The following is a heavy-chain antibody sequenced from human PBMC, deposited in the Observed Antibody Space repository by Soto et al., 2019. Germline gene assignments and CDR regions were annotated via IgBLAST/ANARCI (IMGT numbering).Heavy chain of an antibody. Sequence: PGGSLRLSCVASAFSSHHYAIHWVRQGPGKGLEWVSGMHWNNGATGYADSVKGRFTIFKDNVKNSVYLQMNSLRTDDTALSYFTESIRPEGADVWGQGTTVTVSS. J-gene: IGHJ6*02. D-gene: IGHD2-8*02. CDR2: MHWNNGAT. CDR3: TESIRPEGADV. V-gene: IGHV3-9*02. CDR1: AFSSHHYA.